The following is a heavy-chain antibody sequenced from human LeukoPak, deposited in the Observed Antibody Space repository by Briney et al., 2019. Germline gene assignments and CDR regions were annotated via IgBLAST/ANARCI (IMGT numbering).Heavy chain of an antibody. J-gene: IGHJ6*04. CDR2: ISSSGSTI. V-gene: IGHV3-48*04. CDR3: AELGITMIGGV. D-gene: IGHD3-10*02. Sequence: GGSLRLSCTGSGFTFSIYGMNWVRQAPGKGLEWVSYISSSGSTIYYADSVKGRFTISRDNAKNSLYLQMNSLRAEDTAVYYCAELGITMIGGVWGKGTTVTISS. CDR1: GFTFSIYG.